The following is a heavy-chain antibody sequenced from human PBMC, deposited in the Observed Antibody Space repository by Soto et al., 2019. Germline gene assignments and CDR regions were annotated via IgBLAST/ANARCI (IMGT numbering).Heavy chain of an antibody. D-gene: IGHD5-18*01. CDR3: ARGGHLGYRSYYYYGMDV. J-gene: IGHJ6*02. V-gene: IGHV6-1*01. Sequence: SPTLSLPCAISGDRVSSNSAAWNWIRQSPSRGLEWLGRTYYRSKWYNDYAVSVKSRITINPDTSKNQFSLQLNSVTPEDTAVYYCARGGHLGYRSYYYYGMDVWGQGTTVTVSS. CDR2: TYYRSKWYN. CDR1: GDRVSSNSAA.